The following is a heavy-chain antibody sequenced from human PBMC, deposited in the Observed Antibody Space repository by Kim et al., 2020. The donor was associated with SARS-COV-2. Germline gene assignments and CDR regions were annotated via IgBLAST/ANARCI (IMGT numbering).Heavy chain of an antibody. CDR2: IFYSGNT. J-gene: IGHJ4*02. Sequence: SETLSLTCTVSGGSFSCGDCFWAWIRQPPGKGLEWIGTIFYSGNTYHNPSLKSRIAIPVDTSKKQFSLWLSSVTAADTAIYYCARRRPAANPLYFDYWGQGVLVTVSS. V-gene: IGHV4-39*01. CDR3: ARRRPAANPLYFDY. D-gene: IGHD6-25*01. CDR1: GGSFSCGDCF.